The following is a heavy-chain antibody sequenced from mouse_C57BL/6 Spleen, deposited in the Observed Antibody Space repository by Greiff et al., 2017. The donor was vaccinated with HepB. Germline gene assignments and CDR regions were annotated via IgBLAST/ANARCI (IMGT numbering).Heavy chain of an antibody. D-gene: IGHD1-1*01. J-gene: IGHJ1*03. CDR2: ISDGGSYT. V-gene: IGHV5-4*01. CDR3: ARESTVVEGGYFDV. CDR1: GFTFSSYA. Sequence: VQLKESGGGLVKPGGSLKLSCAASGFTFSSYAMSWVRQTPEKRLEWVATISDGGSYTYYPDNVKGRFTISRDNAKNNLYLQMSHLKSEDTAMYYCARESTVVEGGYFDVWGTGTTLTVSS.